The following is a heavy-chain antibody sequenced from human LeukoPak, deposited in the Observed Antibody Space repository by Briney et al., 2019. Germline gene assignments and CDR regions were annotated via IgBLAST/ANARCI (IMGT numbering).Heavy chain of an antibody. CDR3: GLTLTYSYGMDV. CDR1: GHRFTANS. D-gene: IGHD2-21*02. J-gene: IGHJ6*02. Sequence: ASVTVSCKRTGHRFTANSIHWVRLAPGQGLEWLGGINPDSGVANYVQRFQGRVTMTRNTSISTVYLEVSRLRSDDSAVNDCGLTLTYSYGMDVSGQGTTVTVSS. V-gene: IGHV1-2*02. CDR2: INPDSGVA.